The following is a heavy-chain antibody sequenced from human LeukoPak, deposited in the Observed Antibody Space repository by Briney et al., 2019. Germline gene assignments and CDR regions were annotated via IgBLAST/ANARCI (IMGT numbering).Heavy chain of an antibody. V-gene: IGHV4-34*01. Sequence: SETLSLTCAVYGGSFSGYYWSWIRQPPGKGLEWIGEINHSGSTDYNPSLKSRLTISVDTSKNQFSLKMSSVTAADTAAYYCARGDGRDGYKGRLDYWGQGTLVTVSS. D-gene: IGHD5-24*01. J-gene: IGHJ4*02. CDR1: GGSFSGYY. CDR2: INHSGST. CDR3: ARGDGRDGYKGRLDY.